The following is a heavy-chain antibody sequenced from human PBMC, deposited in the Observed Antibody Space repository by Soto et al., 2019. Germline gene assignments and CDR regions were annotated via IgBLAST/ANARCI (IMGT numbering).Heavy chain of an antibody. CDR2: IFSNDEK. J-gene: IGHJ5*02. D-gene: IGHD6-13*01. CDR3: ASTYSTSWYWFDP. CDR1: GFSLSNAGLG. Sequence: QVTVKEFGPVLVKPTETLTLTCTVSGFSLSNAGLGVSWIRQPPGKALEWLAHIFSNDEKSYSTSLKSRLTISKDTSKSQVVLIMTNMDPVDTATYYCASTYSTSWYWFDPWGQGTLVTVSS. V-gene: IGHV2-26*04.